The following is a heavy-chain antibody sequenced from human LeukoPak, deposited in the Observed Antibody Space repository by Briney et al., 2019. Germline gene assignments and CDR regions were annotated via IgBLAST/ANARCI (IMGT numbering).Heavy chain of an antibody. CDR1: GGSFSGYY. V-gene: IGHV4-34*01. J-gene: IGHJ3*02. D-gene: IGHD3-3*01. CDR3: ARRGAYDFWSGYSSLDAFDI. Sequence: PSETLSPTCAVYGGSFSGYYWSWIRQPPGKGLEWIGEINHSGSTNYNPSLKSRVTISVDTSKNQFSLKLSSVTAADTAVYYCARRGAYDFWSGYSSLDAFDIWGQGTMVTVSS. CDR2: INHSGST.